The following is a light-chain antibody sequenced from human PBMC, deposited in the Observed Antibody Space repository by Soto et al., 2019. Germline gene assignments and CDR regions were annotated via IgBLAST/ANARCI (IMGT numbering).Light chain of an antibody. J-gene: IGKJ1*01. V-gene: IGKV1-39*01. CDR2: AAS. CDR3: LQNFNFPWT. CDR1: QSISSY. Sequence: DIQMTQSPSSLSASVGDRVTITCRASQSISSYLNWYKQKPGKAPKIMSYAASSLQSGVPSRFSGSGSGTDFTLTISSLQPEDFETYYCLQNFNFPWTFGLGTKVDIK.